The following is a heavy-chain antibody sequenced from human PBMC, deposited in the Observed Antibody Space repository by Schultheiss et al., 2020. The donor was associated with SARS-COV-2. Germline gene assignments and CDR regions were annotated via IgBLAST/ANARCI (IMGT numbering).Heavy chain of an antibody. D-gene: IGHD3-16*01. V-gene: IGHV4-59*12. CDR3: ARAAGLRRHDYVYDI. Sequence: SETLSLTCTVSGVSISSYCWNWIRQPPGKGLEWIGFIHDSGSTNYNPSLKSRVTISVDKSKNQFSLKLSSVTAADTAVYYCARAAGLRRHDYVYDIWGQGTMVTVSS. J-gene: IGHJ3*02. CDR1: GVSISSYC. CDR2: IHDSGST.